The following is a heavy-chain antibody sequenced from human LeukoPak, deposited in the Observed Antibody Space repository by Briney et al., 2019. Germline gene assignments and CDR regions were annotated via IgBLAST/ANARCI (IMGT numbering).Heavy chain of an antibody. D-gene: IGHD3-22*01. V-gene: IGHV3-21*01. Sequence: PGGSLRLSCAASGFTFSSYSMNWVRQAPGKGLEWVSSISSSSSYIYCADSVKGRFTISRDNAKNSLYLQMNSLRAEDTAVYYCARDSYYDSSGYYLYYFDYWGQGTLVTVSS. J-gene: IGHJ4*02. CDR1: GFTFSSYS. CDR2: ISSSSSYI. CDR3: ARDSYYDSSGYYLYYFDY.